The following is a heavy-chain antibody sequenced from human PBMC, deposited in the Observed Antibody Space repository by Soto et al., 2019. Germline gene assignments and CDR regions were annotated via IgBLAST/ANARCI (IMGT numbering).Heavy chain of an antibody. Sequence: PGGSLRLSCAASGFTFTRYSMNWVRQVPGKGLEWVSSISSTTNYIYYADSMKGRFTVSRDNAKNSVYLEMNSLSAEDTAVYYCARESEDLTSNFDYWGQGTMVTVYS. CDR1: GFTFTRYS. J-gene: IGHJ4*02. V-gene: IGHV3-21*01. CDR3: ARESEDLTSNFDY. CDR2: ISSTTNYI.